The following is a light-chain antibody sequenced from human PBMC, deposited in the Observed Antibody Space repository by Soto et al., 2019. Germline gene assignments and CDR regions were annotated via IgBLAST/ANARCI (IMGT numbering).Light chain of an antibody. Sequence: QSALTQPHSASGSPGQSVAISCPGTSSDVGGYNYVSWYQQHPGKAPKLMIYEVNKRPSGVPDRFSGSKSGNTASLTVSGLQAEDEADYYCSSYAGSSNVFGTGTKVTVL. V-gene: IGLV2-8*01. J-gene: IGLJ1*01. CDR1: SSDVGGYNY. CDR3: SSYAGSSNV. CDR2: EVN.